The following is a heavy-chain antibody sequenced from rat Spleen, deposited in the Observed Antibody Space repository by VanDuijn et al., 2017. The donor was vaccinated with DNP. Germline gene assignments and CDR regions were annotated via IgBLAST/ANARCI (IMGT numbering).Heavy chain of an antibody. CDR2: ISDDGGST. CDR1: GFTFSDYG. J-gene: IGHJ2*01. V-gene: IGHV5-29*01. D-gene: IGHD1-2*01. CDR3: AKGGSLFDY. Sequence: EVLLVESDGGLVQPGRSLKLSCAVSGFTFSDYGMAWVLQATTKGLEWVATISDDGGSTYDRDYVKGRFTISRDNAKSTLYLQMESLRSEDTATYYCAKGGSLFDYWGQGVMVTVSS.